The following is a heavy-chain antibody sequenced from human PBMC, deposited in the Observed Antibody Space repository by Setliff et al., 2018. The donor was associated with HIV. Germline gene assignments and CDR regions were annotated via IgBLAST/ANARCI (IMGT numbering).Heavy chain of an antibody. Sequence: ASVKVSCKASGYTFASHDINWVRQATGQGLEWMGWLNTNSGNRAYAQKFQGRVTMTRNTSISTAYLDLSSLRSEDTAVYYCVGANHYDSDGYYFPYWGKGTLVTVSS. CDR1: GYTFASHD. J-gene: IGHJ4*02. V-gene: IGHV1-8*02. CDR3: VGANHYDSDGYYFPY. D-gene: IGHD3-22*01. CDR2: LNTNSGNR.